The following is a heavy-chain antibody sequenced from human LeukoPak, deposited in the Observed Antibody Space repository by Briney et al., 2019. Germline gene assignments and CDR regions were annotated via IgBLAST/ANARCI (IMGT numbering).Heavy chain of an antibody. CDR2: ISFDGSNK. V-gene: IGHV3-30*04. Sequence: PGRSLRLSCAASGFTFRSYAMHWVRQAPGKGLEGVAVISFDGSNKYYADSVKGRFTISRDNSKSTLYLQMDRQRVEDTAVYYCTRDHNRRLGELSLLDYWGQGTLVTVSS. J-gene: IGHJ4*02. CDR3: TRDHNRRLGELSLLDY. CDR1: GFTFRSYA. D-gene: IGHD3-16*02.